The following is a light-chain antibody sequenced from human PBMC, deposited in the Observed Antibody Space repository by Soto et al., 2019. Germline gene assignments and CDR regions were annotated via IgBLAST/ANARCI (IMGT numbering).Light chain of an antibody. Sequence: DIQMTQSPTSLSASVGDRVTITCRASQGIRNYVAWYQQIPGKAPKLLIYAASTLQSGVPPRFSGSGSGTDFTLTINGLQPEDVATYSCQEYSSVPVFGPGTKVEIK. CDR2: AAS. J-gene: IGKJ3*01. CDR3: QEYSSVPV. CDR1: QGIRNY. V-gene: IGKV1-27*01.